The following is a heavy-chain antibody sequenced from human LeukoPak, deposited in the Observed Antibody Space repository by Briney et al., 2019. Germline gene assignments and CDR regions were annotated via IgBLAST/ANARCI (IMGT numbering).Heavy chain of an antibody. D-gene: IGHD5-24*01. Sequence: PGGSLRLSCAASGFTFSSYSMNWVRQAPGKGLEWVGRIKTKADGETTDYAAPVKDRFTISRDDSKNTVYLHLNSLKTEDTAVYYGAWLFKDYWGQGTLVTVSS. CDR2: IKTKADGETT. CDR1: GFTFSSYS. J-gene: IGHJ4*02. CDR3: AWLFKDY. V-gene: IGHV3-15*07.